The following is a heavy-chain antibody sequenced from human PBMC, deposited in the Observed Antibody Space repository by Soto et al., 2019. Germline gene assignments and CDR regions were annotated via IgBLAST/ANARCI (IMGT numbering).Heavy chain of an antibody. CDR2: ISAYNGNT. J-gene: IGHJ6*02. V-gene: IGHV1-18*04. CDR3: ARHCSGGSCLYYYGMDV. D-gene: IGHD2-15*01. CDR1: GYTFTSYG. Sequence: ASVKVSCKASGYTFTSYGISWVRQAPGQGLEWMGWISAYNGNTNYAQKLQGRVTMTTDTSTSTAYMELRSLRSDDTAVYYCARHCSGGSCLYYYGMDVWGQGTTVTVSS.